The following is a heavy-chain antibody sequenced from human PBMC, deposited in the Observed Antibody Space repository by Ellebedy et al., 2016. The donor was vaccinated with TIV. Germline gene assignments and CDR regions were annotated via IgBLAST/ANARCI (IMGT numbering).Heavy chain of an antibody. V-gene: IGHV3-30-3*01. J-gene: IGHJ4*02. CDR1: GFTFSSYS. CDR3: ATLAMAGPFDY. Sequence: PGGSLRLSCAASGFTFSSYSMHWVRQAPGKGLEWVAFISYDGSNTYYADSVKSRFTISRDNSKNTWYLQMNSLRAEDTAVVFCATLAMAGPFDYWGQGTLVTVSS. D-gene: IGHD6-19*01. CDR2: ISYDGSNT.